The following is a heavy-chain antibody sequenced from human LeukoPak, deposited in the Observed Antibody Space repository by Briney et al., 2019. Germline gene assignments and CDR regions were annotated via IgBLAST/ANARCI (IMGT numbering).Heavy chain of an antibody. J-gene: IGHJ4*02. CDR2: INWNGGST. V-gene: IGHV3-20*04. CDR1: GFTFDDYG. Sequence: GGSLRLSCAASGFTFDDYGMSWVRQAPGKGLEWVSGINWNGGSTGYADSVKGRFTISRDNAKNSLYLQMNSLRAEDTALYYCARGANDYAWGSYRSFDYWGQGTLVTVSS. D-gene: IGHD3-16*02. CDR3: ARGANDYAWGSYRSFDY.